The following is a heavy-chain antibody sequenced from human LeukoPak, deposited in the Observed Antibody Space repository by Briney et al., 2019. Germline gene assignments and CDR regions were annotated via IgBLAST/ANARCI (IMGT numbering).Heavy chain of an antibody. J-gene: IGHJ5*02. CDR1: GFTFSSYG. CDR3: ARAGSGRSPDWFDP. CDR2: IRYDGSNK. D-gene: IGHD1-26*01. V-gene: IGHV3-30*02. Sequence: GGSLRLSCAASGFTFSSYGMHWVRQAPGKGLEWVAFIRYDGSNKYYADSVKGRFTISRDNAKNSLYLQMNSLRAEDTAVYYCARAGSGRSPDWFDPWGQGTLVTVSS.